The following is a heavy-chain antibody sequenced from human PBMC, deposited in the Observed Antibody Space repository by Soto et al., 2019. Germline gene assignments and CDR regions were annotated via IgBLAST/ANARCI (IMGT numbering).Heavy chain of an antibody. CDR2: IYYSGST. CDR3: ARDAKTTVTTDYYYYGMDV. CDR1: GGSISSGGYY. D-gene: IGHD4-17*01. J-gene: IGHJ6*02. V-gene: IGHV4-31*03. Sequence: SETLSLTCTVSGGSISSGGYYWSWIRQHPGKGLEWIGYIYYSGSTYYNPSLKSRVTISVDTSKNQFSLKLSSVTAADTAVYYCARDAKTTVTTDYYYYGMDVWGQGTTVTVS.